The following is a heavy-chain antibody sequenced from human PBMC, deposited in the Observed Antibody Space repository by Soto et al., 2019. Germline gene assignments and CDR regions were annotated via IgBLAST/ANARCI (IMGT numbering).Heavy chain of an antibody. Sequence: QVLLVQSGADVKKPGASVKVSCQTSGYTFTEFDINWVRQATGQGLEWMGWMNTNTGNTGYAQKFQGRVTLTRDTSLSTAYMERRRLRSEDTAVYYCAGVFRFFGGHAGYWGQGTLGTVSS. V-gene: IGHV1-8*01. CDR1: GYTFTEFD. D-gene: IGHD3-3*01. J-gene: IGHJ4*02. CDR3: AGVFRFFGGHAGY. CDR2: MNTNTGNT.